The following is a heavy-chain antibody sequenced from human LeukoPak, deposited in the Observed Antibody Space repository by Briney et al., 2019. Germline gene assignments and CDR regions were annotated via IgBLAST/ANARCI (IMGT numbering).Heavy chain of an antibody. Sequence: ASVKVSCKASGGTFSSYAISWVRQAPGQGLEWMGGIIPIFGTANYAQKFRGRVTITADESTSTAYMELSSLRSEDTAVYYCARGVVPAVTYYFDYWGQGTLVTVSS. CDR2: IIPIFGTA. CDR3: ARGVVPAVTYYFDY. V-gene: IGHV1-69*13. CDR1: GGTFSSYA. J-gene: IGHJ4*02. D-gene: IGHD2-2*01.